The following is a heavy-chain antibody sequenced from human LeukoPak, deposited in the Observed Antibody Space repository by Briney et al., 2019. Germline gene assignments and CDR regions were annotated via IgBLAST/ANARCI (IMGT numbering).Heavy chain of an antibody. Sequence: PGGSLRLSCAASGFTFSSYSMNWVRLAPGRGLEWVSSISRSSGYIYCANSVKGRFTSSRDNAKNSLYLQMNSLRAEDTAVYYCARVSPPGRGSYYSYLVDYWGQGTLVTVSS. CDR3: ARVSPPGRGSYYSYLVDY. V-gene: IGHV3-21*01. D-gene: IGHD3-10*01. CDR2: ISRSSGYI. J-gene: IGHJ4*02. CDR1: GFTFSSYS.